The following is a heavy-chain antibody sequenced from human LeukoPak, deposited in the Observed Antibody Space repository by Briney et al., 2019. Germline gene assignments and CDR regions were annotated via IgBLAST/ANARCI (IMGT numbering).Heavy chain of an antibody. Sequence: NPSETLSLTCTVSGGSISSHYWSWIRQPPGKGLEWIGYIYYSGSTNYNPSLKSRVTISVDTSKNQFSLKLSSVTAADTAVYYCARHRGILVPAAMFDPWGQGTLVTVSS. D-gene: IGHD2-2*01. CDR2: IYYSGST. J-gene: IGHJ5*02. CDR1: GGSISSHY. CDR3: ARHRGILVPAAMFDP. V-gene: IGHV4-59*08.